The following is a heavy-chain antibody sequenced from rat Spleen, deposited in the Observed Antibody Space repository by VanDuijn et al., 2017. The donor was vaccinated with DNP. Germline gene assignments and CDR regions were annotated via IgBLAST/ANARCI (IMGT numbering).Heavy chain of an antibody. D-gene: IGHD1-4*01. V-gene: IGHV3-3*01. CDR1: GYSITSSYR. CDR3: AHGYLDY. CDR2: INSAGST. Sequence: VQLQESGPGLVKPSQSLSLTCSVTGYSITSSYRWNWIRKFPGNKLEWMGYINSAGSTNYNPSLKSRISITRDTSKNQFFLQVNSVTTEDTATYYCAHGYLDYWGQGVMVTVSS. J-gene: IGHJ2*01.